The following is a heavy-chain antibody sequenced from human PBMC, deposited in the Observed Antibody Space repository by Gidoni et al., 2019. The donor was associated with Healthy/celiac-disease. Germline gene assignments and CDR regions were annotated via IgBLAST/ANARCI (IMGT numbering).Heavy chain of an antibody. Sequence: QVQLVECGGGVVQSGRSLRLSCAASGATLSSDAMHWVRQAPGKGLEWVAVISYDGNNKYSADSLKGRFTISRDNSKNTLYLQMNSLRAEDTAVYYCARVDVDIGPTTKGRAFDIWGQGTMVTVSS. CDR3: ARVDVDIGPTTKGRAFDI. V-gene: IGHV3-30-3*01. CDR1: GATLSSDA. CDR2: ISYDGNNK. J-gene: IGHJ3*02. D-gene: IGHD5-12*01.